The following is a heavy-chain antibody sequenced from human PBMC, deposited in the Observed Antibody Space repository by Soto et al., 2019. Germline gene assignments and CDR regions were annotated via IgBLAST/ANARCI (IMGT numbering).Heavy chain of an antibody. Sequence: QVELVQSGVEVKKPGASVKVSCKASGYTFTNHGLSWVRQAPGQGLEWMGWISAPNGDTNYAQKFLGRVTVTTDTSTSTGYMELRSLKSEDTAVYYCARMVRGSKIDYYYYMDVWGKGTTVIVSS. CDR1: GYTFTNHG. J-gene: IGHJ6*03. V-gene: IGHV1-18*04. CDR2: ISAPNGDT. CDR3: ARMVRGSKIDYYYYMDV. D-gene: IGHD3-10*01.